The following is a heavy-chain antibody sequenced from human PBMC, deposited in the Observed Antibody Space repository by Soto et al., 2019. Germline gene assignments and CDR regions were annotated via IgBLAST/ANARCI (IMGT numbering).Heavy chain of an antibody. CDR1: GFTFSNYA. D-gene: IGHD4-17*01. CDR3: ARGPSTVATWLDY. Sequence: GSLRLSCAASGFTFSNYAMHWVRQAPGKGLEYVSAISDNGFSTYYGDSVRGRFIISRDNSKNTLYLQMGSLRPEDMAVYYCARGPSTVATWLDYWGQGTLVTVSS. J-gene: IGHJ4*02. V-gene: IGHV3-64*02. CDR2: ISDNGFST.